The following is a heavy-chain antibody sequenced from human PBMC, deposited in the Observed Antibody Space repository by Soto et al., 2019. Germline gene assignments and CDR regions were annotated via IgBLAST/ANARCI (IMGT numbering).Heavy chain of an antibody. V-gene: IGHV4-59*01. CDR3: ARVSSYYYDSSLDY. D-gene: IGHD3-22*01. Sequence: PSETLSLTCTVSGGSISSYYWSWIRQPPGKGLEWIGYIYYSGSTNYNPSLKSRVTISVDTSKNQFSLKLSSVTAADTAVYYCARVSSYYYDSSLDYWGQGTLVTVSS. J-gene: IGHJ4*02. CDR2: IYYSGST. CDR1: GGSISSYY.